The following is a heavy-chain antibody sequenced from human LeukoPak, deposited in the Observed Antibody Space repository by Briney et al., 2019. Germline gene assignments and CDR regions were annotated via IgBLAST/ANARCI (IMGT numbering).Heavy chain of an antibody. V-gene: IGHV3-23*01. J-gene: IGHJ4*02. CDR1: GFTFSSYA. Sequence: QTGGSLRLSCAASGFTFSSYAMSWVRQAPGKGLEWVSAISGSGGSTYYADSVKGRFTISRDNSKNTLYLQMNSLTAEDTVLHYCARARYCSSTSCFLDYWGQGTLVTVSS. CDR3: ARARYCSSTSCFLDY. CDR2: ISGSGGST. D-gene: IGHD2-2*01.